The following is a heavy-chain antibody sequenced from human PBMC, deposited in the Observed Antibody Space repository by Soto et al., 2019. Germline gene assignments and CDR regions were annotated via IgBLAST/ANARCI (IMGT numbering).Heavy chain of an antibody. D-gene: IGHD5-12*01. CDR2: IKQDGSEK. CDR3: ARDVTGGWLRDINFDY. J-gene: IGHJ4*02. CDR1: GFTFSSYW. V-gene: IGHV3-7*05. Sequence: GESLKISCAASGFTFSSYWMSWVRQAPGKGLEWVANIKQDGSEKYYVDSVKGRFTISRDNAKNSLYLQMNGLRAEDTAVYYCARDVTGGWLRDINFDYWGQGTLVTVSS.